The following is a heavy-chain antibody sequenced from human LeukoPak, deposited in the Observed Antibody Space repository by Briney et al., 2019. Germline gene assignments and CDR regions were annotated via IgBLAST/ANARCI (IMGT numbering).Heavy chain of an antibody. CDR1: GGSISSGSYY. D-gene: IGHD3-3*01. Sequence: PSQTLSLTCTVSGGSISSGSYYWSWIRQPAGKGLEWIGRIYTSGSTNYNPSLKSRVTISVDTSKNQFSLKLSSVTAADTAVYYCARGEGFWSGYYSSYYMDVWGKGTTVTVSS. CDR2: IYTSGST. V-gene: IGHV4-61*02. J-gene: IGHJ6*03. CDR3: ARGEGFWSGYYSSYYMDV.